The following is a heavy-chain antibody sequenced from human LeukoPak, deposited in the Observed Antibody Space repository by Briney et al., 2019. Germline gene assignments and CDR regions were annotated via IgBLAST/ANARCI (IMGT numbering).Heavy chain of an antibody. J-gene: IGHJ3*02. Sequence: GGSLRLSCAASGCTFSSYSMNWVRQAPGKGLEWVSYISSRSSTIYYADSVKGRFTISRDNAKNSLYLQMNSLRDDDTAVYYCATDLPPRALGAFDIWGQGTMVSVSS. CDR1: GCTFSSYS. CDR2: ISSRSSTI. CDR3: ATDLPPRALGAFDI. V-gene: IGHV3-48*02. D-gene: IGHD7-27*01.